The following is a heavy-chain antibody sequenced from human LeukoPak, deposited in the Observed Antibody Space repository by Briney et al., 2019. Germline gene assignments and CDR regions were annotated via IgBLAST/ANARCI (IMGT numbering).Heavy chain of an antibody. CDR1: GGSISSDY. V-gene: IGHV4-59*01. Sequence: PSETLSLTCTVSGGSISSDYWNWIRQPPGRGLEWIGCIFHSGSTKYNPSLMSRVTISLDTSKNHFSLKVSSVTAADTAIYYCATRDFWSGYLDYWGQGTLVTVSS. J-gene: IGHJ4*02. CDR3: ATRDFWSGYLDY. CDR2: IFHSGST. D-gene: IGHD3-3*01.